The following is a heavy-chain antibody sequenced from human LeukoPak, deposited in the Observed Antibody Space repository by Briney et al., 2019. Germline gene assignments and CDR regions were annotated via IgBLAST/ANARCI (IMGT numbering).Heavy chain of an antibody. V-gene: IGHV1-18*01. Sequence: ASVKVSCKASGYTFTTYAISWVRQAPGQGLDWMGWISVYNGNTNYAQKFQGRVSMTTETSTSTAYMELRSLSSDDTAVYYCARDLKGAITWTGLSAGMDVWGQGTTVTVSS. CDR1: GYTFTTYA. CDR2: ISVYNGNT. D-gene: IGHD1-1*01. CDR3: ARDLKGAITWTGLSAGMDV. J-gene: IGHJ6*02.